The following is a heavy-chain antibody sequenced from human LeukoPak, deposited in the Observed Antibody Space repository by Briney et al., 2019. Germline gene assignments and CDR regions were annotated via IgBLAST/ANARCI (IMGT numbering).Heavy chain of an antibody. CDR2: IGGSGDST. Sequence: PGGSLRLSCAASGFTFSSYAMSWVRRAPGKGLEWVSTIGGSGDSTYYADSVKGRFTISRDNSKNTLYLQMNSLRVEDTAVYYCAKGYRYFDYWGQGTLVTVSS. V-gene: IGHV3-23*01. CDR3: AKGYRYFDY. CDR1: GFTFSSYA. J-gene: IGHJ4*02. D-gene: IGHD2-2*02.